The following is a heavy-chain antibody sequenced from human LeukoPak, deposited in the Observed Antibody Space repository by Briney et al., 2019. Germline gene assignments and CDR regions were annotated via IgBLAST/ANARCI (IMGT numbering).Heavy chain of an antibody. CDR2: VHHSGTA. V-gene: IGHV4-59*01. Sequence: SETLSLTCTVSNGSISNYFWSWIRQPPGKGLGWIGYVHHSGTANYNPSLMSRVNISIDTSEYRLSLKLSSVTAADTALYYCASLGGYYESSSYSQLDAFDIWGQGTVVTVSS. CDR1: NGSISNYF. CDR3: ASLGGYYESSSYSQLDAFDI. J-gene: IGHJ3*02. D-gene: IGHD3-22*01.